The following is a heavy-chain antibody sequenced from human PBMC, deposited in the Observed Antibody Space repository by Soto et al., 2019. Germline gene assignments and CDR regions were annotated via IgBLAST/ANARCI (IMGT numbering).Heavy chain of an antibody. CDR1: GFTFSDYW. CDR2: INSDGTST. V-gene: IGHV3-74*01. CDR3: ARVMYYEILTAPTGMDV. D-gene: IGHD3-9*01. Sequence: GSLRLSCAASGFTFSDYWMHWVRQVPGKGLVWVSHINSDGTSTSYADSVKGRFTISRDNSKNTLYLQVNSLRAEDTAVYYCARVMYYEILTAPTGMDVWGQGTTVTVSS. J-gene: IGHJ6*02.